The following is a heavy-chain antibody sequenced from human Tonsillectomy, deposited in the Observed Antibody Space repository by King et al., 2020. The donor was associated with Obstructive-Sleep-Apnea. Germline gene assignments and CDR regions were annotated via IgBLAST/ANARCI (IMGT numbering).Heavy chain of an antibody. CDR2: INHSGST. D-gene: IGHD2-15*01. J-gene: IGHJ4*02. V-gene: IGHV4-34*01. CDR3: ARGLSGGRGY. Sequence: VQLQQWGAGLLKPSETLSLTCAVYGGSFSGYYWSWIRQPPGKGLVWIGEINHSGSTNYNPSLKSRVTISVDTSKNQFSLKLSSVTAADTAVYYCARGLSGGRGYWGQGTLVTVSS. CDR1: GGSFSGYY.